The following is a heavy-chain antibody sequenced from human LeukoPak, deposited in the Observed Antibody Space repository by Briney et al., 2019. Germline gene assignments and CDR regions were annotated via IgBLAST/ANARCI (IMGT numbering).Heavy chain of an antibody. V-gene: IGHV3-53*01. CDR3: ASRESIVVEFDY. J-gene: IGHJ4*02. CDR2: IYSGGST. Sequence: PGGSLRLSCAASGFSVSNNYMSWVRQGPGKGLEWVSVIYSGGSTNYADSVKGRFTISRDNSKNTLYLQMNSLRAEDTAVYYCASRESIVVEFDYWGQGTLVTVSS. CDR1: GFSVSNNY. D-gene: IGHD2-21*01.